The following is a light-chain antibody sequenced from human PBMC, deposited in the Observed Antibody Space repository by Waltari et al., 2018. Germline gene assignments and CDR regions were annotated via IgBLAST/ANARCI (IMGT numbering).Light chain of an antibody. J-gene: IGKJ2*01. CDR3: QQYNNWPYT. Sequence: EIVMTQSPATLSVSPGERATLSCRASQTISTNLAWYQRKPGQAPRRLIYGASTRATGIPARCSGSGSGTEFTLTISSLQSEDFAVYYCQQYNNWPYTFGQGTKLQIQ. CDR2: GAS. V-gene: IGKV3-15*01. CDR1: QTISTN.